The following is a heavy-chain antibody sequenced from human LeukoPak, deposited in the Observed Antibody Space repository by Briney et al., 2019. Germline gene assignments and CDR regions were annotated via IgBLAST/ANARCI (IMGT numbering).Heavy chain of an antibody. CDR3: ARDRILMVFAPYFDY. CDR1: GFTFSRYW. J-gene: IGHJ4*02. V-gene: IGHV3-7*01. D-gene: IGHD2-8*01. CDR2: IKQDGSEK. Sequence: GGSLRLSCAASGFTFSRYWMSWVRQAPGKGLEWVANIKQDGSEKYYVGSVKGRFTISRDNAKNSLYPQMNSLRAEDTAVYYCARDRILMVFAPYFDYWGQGPLVTVSS.